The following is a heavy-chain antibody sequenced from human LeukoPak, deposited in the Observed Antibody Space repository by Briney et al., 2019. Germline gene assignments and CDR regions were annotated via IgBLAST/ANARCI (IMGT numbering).Heavy chain of an antibody. Sequence: GGSLRLSCAASGFTFSSYAMHWVRQAPGKGLEWVAVISYDGSNKYHADSVKGRFTTSRDNSKNTLYLQMNSLRAEDTAVYYCAKDLSGWYSDYWGQGTLVTVSS. CDR1: GFTFSSYA. V-gene: IGHV3-30*04. J-gene: IGHJ4*02. D-gene: IGHD6-19*01. CDR3: AKDLSGWYSDY. CDR2: ISYDGSNK.